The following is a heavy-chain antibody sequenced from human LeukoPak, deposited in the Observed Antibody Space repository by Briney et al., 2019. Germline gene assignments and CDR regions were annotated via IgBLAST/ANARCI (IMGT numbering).Heavy chain of an antibody. Sequence: ASMKVSCKASGYTFTSYDINWVRQATGQGLEWLGYMNPNSGYTGYAQRFQGRVTITSDTSINTAYMELSSLRSEDTAVYYCAREPRRFGDWGQGTLVTVSS. CDR3: AREPRRFGD. CDR2: MNPNSGYT. V-gene: IGHV1-8*01. D-gene: IGHD3-10*01. CDR1: GYTFTSYD. J-gene: IGHJ4*02.